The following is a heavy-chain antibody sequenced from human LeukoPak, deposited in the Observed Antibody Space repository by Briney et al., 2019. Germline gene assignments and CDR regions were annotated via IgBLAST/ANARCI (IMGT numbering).Heavy chain of an antibody. V-gene: IGHV5-51*01. J-gene: IGHJ5*02. CDR1: GSNFTTYW. D-gene: IGHD6-25*01. CDR2: IYPRDSQI. Sequence: GASLQISCKASGSNFTTYWIGWGRPLPGKGLEYMGIIYPRDSQIRYSPSFQGQVTISAVKSISTAYLQWTSLKASDTAIYYCVRHTKRPQAGWFDPWGQGTLVTVSS. CDR3: VRHTKRPQAGWFDP.